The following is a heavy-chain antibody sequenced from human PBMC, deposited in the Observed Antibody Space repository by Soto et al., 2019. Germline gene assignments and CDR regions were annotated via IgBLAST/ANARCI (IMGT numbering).Heavy chain of an antibody. CDR3: AVPGRGDFDY. J-gene: IGHJ4*02. Sequence: SETLSLTCAVSGASIGTNNWWSWFRQPPGKGLEWIGEVYHSGTTNCNPSLKSRVTISIDKSKNQFSLTLTSMTAADTALYYCAVPGRGDFDYWSQGTLVTVSS. V-gene: IGHV4-4*02. D-gene: IGHD5-12*01. CDR1: GASIGTNNW. CDR2: VYHSGTT.